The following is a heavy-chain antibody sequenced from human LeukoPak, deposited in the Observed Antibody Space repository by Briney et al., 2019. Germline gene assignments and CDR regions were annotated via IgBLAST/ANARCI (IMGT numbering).Heavy chain of an antibody. CDR3: ARGPPYGSGSYPGFDY. Sequence: GGSLRLSCAASGFTFSNAWMSWVRQAPGKGLEWVAVISYDGSNKYYADSVKGRFTISRDSSKNTLYLQMNSLRAEDTAVYYCARGPPYGSGSYPGFDYWGQGTLVTVSS. D-gene: IGHD3-10*01. CDR2: ISYDGSNK. CDR1: GFTFSNAW. J-gene: IGHJ4*02. V-gene: IGHV3-30-3*01.